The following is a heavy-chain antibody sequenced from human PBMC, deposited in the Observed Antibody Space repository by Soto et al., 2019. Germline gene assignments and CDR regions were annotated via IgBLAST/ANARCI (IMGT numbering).Heavy chain of an antibody. CDR2: ISISSSYI. CDR1: GFTFSSYS. J-gene: IGHJ4*02. D-gene: IGHD1-26*01. CDR3: ARCVVQGAIPSFDY. V-gene: IGHV3-21*01. Sequence: EVQLVESGGGLVKPGGSLRLSCAASGFTFSSYSMNWVRQAPGKGLEWVSSISISSSYIYYADSVKGRFTISRDNAKNSLYLQMNSLRAEDTAVDYCARCVVQGAIPSFDYWGQGTLVTVYS.